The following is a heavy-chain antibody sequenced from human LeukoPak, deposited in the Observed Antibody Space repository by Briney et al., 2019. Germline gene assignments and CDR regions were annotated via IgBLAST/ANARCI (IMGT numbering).Heavy chain of an antibody. CDR1: GGSISSSHW. CDR3: ARDYDSSSYYLVMFAY. CDR2: IFHSGSI. D-gene: IGHD3-22*01. V-gene: IGHV4-4*02. J-gene: IGHJ4*02. Sequence: PSETLSLTCAVSGGSISSSHWWGWVRQPPGKGLEWIGEIFHSGSINYNPSLKSRVTISVDKSNNQVSLKWSSVTAADTAVYYCARDYDSSSYYLVMFAYWGQGTLVTVSS.